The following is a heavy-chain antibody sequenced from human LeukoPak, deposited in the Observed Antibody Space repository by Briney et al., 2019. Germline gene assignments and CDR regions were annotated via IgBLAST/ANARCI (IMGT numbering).Heavy chain of an antibody. D-gene: IGHD3-10*01. Sequence: SETLSLTCSVSGDSVSNSRVYWSWIRQPPGKGLEWIGYIYYSGSTNYNPSLKSRVTISVDTSKNQFSLKLSSVTAADTAVYYCAFGDYFDYWGQGTLVTVSS. CDR1: GDSVSNSRVY. V-gene: IGHV4-61*01. CDR3: AFGDYFDY. J-gene: IGHJ4*02. CDR2: IYYSGST.